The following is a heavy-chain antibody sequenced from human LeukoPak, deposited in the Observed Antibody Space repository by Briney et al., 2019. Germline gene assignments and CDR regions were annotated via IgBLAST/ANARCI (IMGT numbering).Heavy chain of an antibody. CDR3: ARDFEERGYYLADFDY. Sequence: GGSLRLSCAASGFTFNSYIMNWVRQAPGKGLEWVSSISSSDDYISYAGSVRGRFIISRDNAKNSVFLQMNSLRAEDTAVYYCARDFEERGYYLADFDYWGQGTLVTVSS. D-gene: IGHD3-22*01. J-gene: IGHJ4*02. CDR2: ISSSDDYI. V-gene: IGHV3-21*01. CDR1: GFTFNSYI.